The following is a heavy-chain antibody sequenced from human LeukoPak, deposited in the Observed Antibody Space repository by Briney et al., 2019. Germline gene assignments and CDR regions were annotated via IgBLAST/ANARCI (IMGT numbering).Heavy chain of an antibody. CDR3: AADLERGYRYVQGWFDP. D-gene: IGHD5-18*01. CDR2: IVVGSGNT. J-gene: IGHJ5*02. V-gene: IGHV1-58*02. Sequence: GASVKVSCKASGFTFTSSAMQWVRQARGQRLEWIGWIVVGSGNTNYAQKFQERVTITRDMSTSTAYMELSSLRSEDTAVYYCAADLERGYRYVQGWFDPWGQGTLVTVSS. CDR1: GFTFTSSA.